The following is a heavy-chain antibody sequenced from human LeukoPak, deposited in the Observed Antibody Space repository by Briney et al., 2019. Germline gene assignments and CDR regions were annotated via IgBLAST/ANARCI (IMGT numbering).Heavy chain of an antibody. D-gene: IGHD3-10*01. Sequence: GGSLRLSWAASGFTFSSYSMNWVRQAPGKGLEWVSSISSSSSYIYYADSVKGRFTISRDNAKNSLYLQMNSLRAEDTAVYYCASLLDYYGSATTWGQGTLVTVSS. J-gene: IGHJ4*02. CDR3: ASLLDYYGSATT. CDR2: ISSSSSYI. CDR1: GFTFSSYS. V-gene: IGHV3-21*01.